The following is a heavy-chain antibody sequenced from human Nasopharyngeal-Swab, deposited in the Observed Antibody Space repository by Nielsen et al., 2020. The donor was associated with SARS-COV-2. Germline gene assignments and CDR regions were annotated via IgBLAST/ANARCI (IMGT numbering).Heavy chain of an antibody. Sequence: SETLSLTCTVSGGSISSYYWSWIRQPAGKGLEWIGRIYTSGGTNYNPSLKSRVTMSVDTSKNQFPLKLSSVTAADTAVYYCARGSRFTIFGVVPDYYYGMDVWGQGTTVTVSS. CDR1: GGSISSYY. D-gene: IGHD3-3*01. CDR2: IYTSGGT. V-gene: IGHV4-4*07. CDR3: ARGSRFTIFGVVPDYYYGMDV. J-gene: IGHJ6*02.